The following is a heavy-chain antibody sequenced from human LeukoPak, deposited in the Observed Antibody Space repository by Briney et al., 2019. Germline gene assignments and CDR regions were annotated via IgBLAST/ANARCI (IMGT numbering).Heavy chain of an antibody. Sequence: ASVKVSCKVSGYTLTELSMHWVRQAPGKGLEWMGGFDPEDGETIYAQKFQGRVTMTEDTSTDTAYMELSSLRSEDTAVYYCATITMVRGVRPPDYYWGQGTLVTVSS. V-gene: IGHV1-24*01. CDR1: GYTLTELS. D-gene: IGHD3-10*01. CDR3: ATITMVRGVRPPDYY. J-gene: IGHJ4*02. CDR2: FDPEDGET.